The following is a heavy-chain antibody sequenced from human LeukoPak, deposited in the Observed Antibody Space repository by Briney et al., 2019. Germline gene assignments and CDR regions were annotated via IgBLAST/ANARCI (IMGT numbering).Heavy chain of an antibody. V-gene: IGHV4-61*02. Sequence: SQTLSLTCTVSGGSINSGGYYWTWIRQPAGKGLEWIGRIYTSGSTNYNPSLKSRVTMSVDTSKNQFSLKLSSVTAADTAVYYCARDNPNYGDFDAFDIWGQGTMVTVSS. CDR1: GGSINSGGYY. J-gene: IGHJ3*02. CDR2: IYTSGST. D-gene: IGHD4-17*01. CDR3: ARDNPNYGDFDAFDI.